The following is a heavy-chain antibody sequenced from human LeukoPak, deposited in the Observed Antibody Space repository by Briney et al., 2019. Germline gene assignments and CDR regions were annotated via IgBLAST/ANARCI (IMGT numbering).Heavy chain of an antibody. J-gene: IGHJ6*02. D-gene: IGHD3-22*01. CDR1: GFTFSSYW. CDR2: IKHDGSEK. CDR3: ARVTYYYDSREDYGMDV. Sequence: GGSLRLSCAASGFTFSSYWMSWVRQAPGKGLEWVANIKHDGSEKYYVDSVKGRFTISRENAKNSLYLQMNSLRAEDTAGYYCARVTYYYDSREDYGMDVWGQGTTVTVSS. V-gene: IGHV3-7*01.